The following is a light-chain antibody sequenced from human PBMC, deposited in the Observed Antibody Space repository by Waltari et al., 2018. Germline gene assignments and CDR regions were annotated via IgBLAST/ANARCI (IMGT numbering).Light chain of an antibody. CDR2: KSS. V-gene: IGKV1-5*03. CDR1: QSISSV. Sequence: DIQMTQSPSTLSASVGDRVTITCRASQSISSVLAWYQQKPGKAPKLLIYKSSSLESGVPSRFSGSGSGTECTLTISSLQPYDFATYYCQQYNSYSFTFGPGTKVDIK. J-gene: IGKJ3*01. CDR3: QQYNSYSFT.